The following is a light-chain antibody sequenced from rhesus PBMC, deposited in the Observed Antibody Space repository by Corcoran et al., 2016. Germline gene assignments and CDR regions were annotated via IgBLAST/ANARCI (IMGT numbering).Light chain of an antibody. J-gene: IGKJ2*01. CDR1: QSVGSY. CDR3: QQSRNLYS. V-gene: IGKV3-24*04. CDR2: SPS. Sequence: ETVVTRSPATLSLSPGDTATLSCRASQSVGSYLTWYQQKPGKPPRLLICSPSTRATVIPDRFSGGGLGTDFTLTISSLGPEDIGVYCCQQSRNLYSFGQGTKVEIK.